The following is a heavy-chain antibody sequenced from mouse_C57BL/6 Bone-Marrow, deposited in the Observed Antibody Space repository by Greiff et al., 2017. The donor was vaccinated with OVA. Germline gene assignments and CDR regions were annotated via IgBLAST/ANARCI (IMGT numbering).Heavy chain of an antibody. CDR2: IYPRSGNT. CDR3: ARKGSPLWWFDV. V-gene: IGHV1-81*01. J-gene: IGHJ1*03. CDR1: GYTFTSYG. Sequence: VMLVESGAELARPGASVKLSCKASGYTFTSYGISWVKQRTGQGLEWIGEIYPRSGNTYYNEKFKGKATLTADKSSSTAYMELRSLTSEDSAVYFWARKGSPLWWFDVWGTGTTVTVSS.